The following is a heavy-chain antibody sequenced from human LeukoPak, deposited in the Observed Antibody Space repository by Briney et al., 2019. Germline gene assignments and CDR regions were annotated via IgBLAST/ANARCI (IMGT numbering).Heavy chain of an antibody. J-gene: IGHJ4*02. D-gene: IGHD2-2*01. CDR2: IRSKANSYAT. CDR1: GFTFSGSA. Sequence: GGSLRLSCAASGFTFSGSAMHWVRQASGKGLEWVGRIRSKANSYATSYAASVKGRFTISRDDSKNTAYLQMNSLKTEDTAVYYCTSTYYPDRRDIVVVPAYDYWGQGTLVTVSS. CDR3: TSTYYPDRRDIVVVPAYDY. V-gene: IGHV3-73*01.